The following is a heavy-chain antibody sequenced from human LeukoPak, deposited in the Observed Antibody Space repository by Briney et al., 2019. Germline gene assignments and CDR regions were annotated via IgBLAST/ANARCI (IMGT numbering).Heavy chain of an antibody. V-gene: IGHV3-23*01. J-gene: IGHJ4*02. D-gene: IGHD6-19*01. CDR1: GFTFSSYA. Sequence: GGSLRLSCAASGFTFSSYAMSWVRQAPGKGLEWVSAISGSGGSTYYADSVKGRFTISRDNSKNTLYLQMNSLRAEDTAVYYCASAPDSGWYGGDYWGQGTLVTVSS. CDR2: ISGSGGST. CDR3: ASAPDSGWYGGDY.